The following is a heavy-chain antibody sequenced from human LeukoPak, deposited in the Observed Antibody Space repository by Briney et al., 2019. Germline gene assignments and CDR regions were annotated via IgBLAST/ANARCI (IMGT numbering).Heavy chain of an antibody. CDR2: ISGSGGST. CDR1: GFTFSSYA. D-gene: IGHD2-2*02. CDR3: ARYCSSTSCYMGYYYYMDV. J-gene: IGHJ6*03. Sequence: GGSLRLSCAASGFTFSSYAMSWVRQAPGKGLEWVSAISGSGGSTYYADSVKGRFTISRDNAKNSLYLQMNSLRAEDTAVYYCARYCSSTSCYMGYYYYMDVWGKGTTVTVPS. V-gene: IGHV3-23*01.